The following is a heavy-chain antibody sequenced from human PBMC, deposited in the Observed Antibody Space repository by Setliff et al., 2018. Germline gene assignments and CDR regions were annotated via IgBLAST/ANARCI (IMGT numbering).Heavy chain of an antibody. CDR3: ARSPPTVVVTAIQAIFDY. Sequence: EASVKVSCKASGYTFTSYGISWVRQAPGQGLEWMGWISAYNGNANYAQKLQGRLTMTTDTSTSTAYMELRSLRSDDTAVYYCARSPPTVVVTAIQAIFDYWGQGTLVTVSS. CDR1: GYTFTSYG. J-gene: IGHJ4*02. D-gene: IGHD2-21*02. CDR2: ISAYNGNA. V-gene: IGHV1-18*01.